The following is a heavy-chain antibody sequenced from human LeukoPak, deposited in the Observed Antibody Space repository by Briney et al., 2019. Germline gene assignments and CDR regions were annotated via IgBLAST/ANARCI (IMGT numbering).Heavy chain of an antibody. CDR3: SRGGPVAGTHKYFQH. CDR1: GYTFTSYD. J-gene: IGHJ1*01. Sequence: GASVKVSCKASGYTFTSYDINWVRQATGQGLEWMGWMNPNNGNTDYAQKFQGRVTLTRNTSISTAHMELSSLRSEDTAVYYCSRGGPVAGTHKYFQHWGQGTLVTVSS. D-gene: IGHD6-19*01. CDR2: MNPNNGNT. V-gene: IGHV1-8*01.